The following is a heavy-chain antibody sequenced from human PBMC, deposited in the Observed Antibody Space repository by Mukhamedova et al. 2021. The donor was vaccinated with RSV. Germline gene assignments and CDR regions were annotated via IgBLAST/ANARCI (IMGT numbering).Heavy chain of an antibody. CDR1: GFTFSSYA. Sequence: GFTFSSYAMHWVRQAPGKGLEWVAVISYDGSNKYYADSVKGRFTISRDNSKNTLYLQMNSLRAEDTAVYYCARDGFSEPFDYWG. CDR2: ISYDGSNK. D-gene: IGHD1-26*01. V-gene: IGHV3-30-3*01. CDR3: ARDGFSEPFDY. J-gene: IGHJ4*01.